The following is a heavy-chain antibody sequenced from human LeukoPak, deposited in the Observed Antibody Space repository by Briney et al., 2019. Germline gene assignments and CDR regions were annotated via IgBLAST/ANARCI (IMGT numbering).Heavy chain of an antibody. V-gene: IGHV3-48*01. CDR2: ISPRGSTK. D-gene: IGHD4-17*01. Sequence: GGSLRLSCAASGFNFDTYSMNWVRQAPGKGLEWISYISPRGSTKNHADSVKGRITTSRDNAKKLMFLEMNSLRAEDTAVYYCVRDLPYGDAFDLWARGQRSPSPQ. J-gene: IGHJ3*01. CDR3: VRDLPYGDAFDL. CDR1: GFNFDTYS.